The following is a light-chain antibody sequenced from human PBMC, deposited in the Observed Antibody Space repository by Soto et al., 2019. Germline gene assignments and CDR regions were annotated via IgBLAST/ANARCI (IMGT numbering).Light chain of an antibody. CDR2: DAS. Sequence: EIVLTQSPDTLSLSPGERATLSCRASESVSGSYIAWFQQKPGQAPRLLIYDASSRATGIPDRFSGSGSGTEFTLTISRLEPEDFTVYYCQQYGTSPYTFGQGTKLEIK. J-gene: IGKJ2*01. V-gene: IGKV3-20*01. CDR1: ESVSGSY. CDR3: QQYGTSPYT.